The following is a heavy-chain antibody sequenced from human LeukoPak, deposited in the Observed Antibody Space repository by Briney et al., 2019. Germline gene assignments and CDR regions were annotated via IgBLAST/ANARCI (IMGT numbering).Heavy chain of an antibody. CDR3: ARRAGAYSHPYDY. D-gene: IGHD4/OR15-4a*01. CDR1: GFTVSSNS. Sequence: PGGSLRLSCTVSGFTVSSNSMSWVRQAPGQGLEWVSFIYSDNTHYSDSVKGRFTISRDNSKNTLYLQMNSLRAEDTAVYYCARRAGAYSHPYDYGGQGTLVTVSS. V-gene: IGHV3-53*01. CDR2: IYSDNT. J-gene: IGHJ4*02.